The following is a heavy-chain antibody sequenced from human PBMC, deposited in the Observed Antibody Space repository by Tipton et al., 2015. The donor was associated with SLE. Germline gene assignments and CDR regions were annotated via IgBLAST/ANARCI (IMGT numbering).Heavy chain of an antibody. CDR3: ARHGDSLMPPDY. V-gene: IGHV4-34*01. J-gene: IGHJ4*02. D-gene: IGHD2-2*01. CDR2: INHSGST. Sequence: TLSLTCSVSGGSISNYYWSYIRQPPGKGLEWIGEINHSGSTHYNPSLKSRVTISVDTSKNQFSLKLPSVTAADTAVYYCARHGDSLMPPDYWGQGTLVTVSS. CDR1: GGSISNYY.